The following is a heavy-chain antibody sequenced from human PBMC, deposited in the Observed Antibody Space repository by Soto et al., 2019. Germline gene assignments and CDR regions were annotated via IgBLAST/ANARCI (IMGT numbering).Heavy chain of an antibody. CDR1: GYTFTDYW. CDR3: ARGSSNFRYYYYGMDV. J-gene: IGHJ6*02. V-gene: IGHV5-51*01. D-gene: IGHD2-2*01. CDR2: IYPGDSDT. Sequence: GESLKISCKGSGYTFTDYWIGWVRQLPGKGLEWMGIIYPGDSDTRYSPSFQGHVTITVDKSTSTAYLQWSTLKASDTAMYYCARGSSNFRYYYYGMDVWGQGTTVTVSS.